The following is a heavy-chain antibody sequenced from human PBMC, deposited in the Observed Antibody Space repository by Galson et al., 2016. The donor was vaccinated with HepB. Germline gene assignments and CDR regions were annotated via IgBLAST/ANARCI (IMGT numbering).Heavy chain of an antibody. V-gene: IGHV1-69*01. CDR2: ITNFGTA. J-gene: IGHJ4*02. CDR3: ARVRYSTTWYFDY. CDR1: GGTFNKYA. Sequence: QSGAEVKKPGESLRISCKASGGTFNKYAISWVRQAPGQGLEWMGGITNFGTANYAQRFQGRVTITADEYTITVYMELISLRSEDTAVYYCARVRYSTTWYFDYWGQGTLVTVSS. D-gene: IGHD6-13*01.